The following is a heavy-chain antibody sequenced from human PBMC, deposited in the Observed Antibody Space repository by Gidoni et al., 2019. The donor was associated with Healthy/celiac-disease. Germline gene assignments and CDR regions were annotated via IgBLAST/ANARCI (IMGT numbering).Heavy chain of an antibody. J-gene: IGHJ6*02. V-gene: IGHV5-51*01. Sequence: EVQLVQSGAEAKQPGESLKISCQGSGSSFTSYWIRGVRRMPGKGLEWMGIIYPGDSDTRYSPSFQGQVTSSADKSISTAYLQWSSLKASDTAMYYCARHSADSGSYSSSWYTYYYGMDVWGQGTTVTVSS. CDR2: IYPGDSDT. CDR1: GSSFTSYW. D-gene: IGHD6-13*01. CDR3: ARHSADSGSYSSSWYTYYYGMDV.